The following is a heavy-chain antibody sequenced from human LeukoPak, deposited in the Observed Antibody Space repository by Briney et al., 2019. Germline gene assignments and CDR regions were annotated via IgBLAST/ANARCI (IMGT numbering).Heavy chain of an antibody. J-gene: IGHJ4*02. CDR3: ARHGYYYFDY. V-gene: IGHV4-59*08. D-gene: IGHD2-2*03. CDR2: IYSSGST. Sequence: SETLSFTCTVSGGYISGYYWSWIRQPPGKGLEWIGYIYSSGSTNYNPSLKSRITISADTSKNQFSLKVSSVTAADTAVYYCARHGYYYFDYWGQGTLVTVSS. CDR1: GGYISGYY.